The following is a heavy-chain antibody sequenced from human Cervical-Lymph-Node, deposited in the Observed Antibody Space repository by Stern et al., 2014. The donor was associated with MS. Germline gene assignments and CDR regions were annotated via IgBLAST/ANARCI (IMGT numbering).Heavy chain of an antibody. CDR2: ISNDGSSR. D-gene: IGHD4-17*01. V-gene: IGHV3-30*04. CDR3: ASRYDYGDYIY. CDR1: GFIFNYYA. J-gene: IGHJ4*02. Sequence: VQLVESGGGVVQPGGSLRLSCAASGFIFNYYAMDWVRQAPGKGLQWVAVISNDGSSRDYADSVKGRFTISRDNSKNTLFLQMNSLRVEDTGVYYCASRYDYGDYIYWGQGTLVTVSS.